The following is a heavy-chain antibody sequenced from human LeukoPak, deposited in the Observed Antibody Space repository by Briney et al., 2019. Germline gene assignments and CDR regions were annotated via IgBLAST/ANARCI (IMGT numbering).Heavy chain of an antibody. Sequence: SETLSLTCTVSGGSISSDYWSWIRQPAGKGLQWIGRIHSSGSTNYNPPLKSRVTMSVDTSKNQFSLRLSSVTAADTAVYYCARDGAYDESIDYFDFWGQGTLVTVSS. V-gene: IGHV4-4*07. CDR2: IHSSGST. J-gene: IGHJ4*02. CDR3: ARDGAYDESIDYFDF. D-gene: IGHD2-21*01. CDR1: GGSISSDY.